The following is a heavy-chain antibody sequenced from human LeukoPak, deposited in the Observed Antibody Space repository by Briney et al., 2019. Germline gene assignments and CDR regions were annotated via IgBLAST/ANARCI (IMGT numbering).Heavy chain of an antibody. CDR1: GGSFSGYY. Sequence: SETLSLTCAVYGGSFSGYYWSWIRQPPGKGLEWIGEINHSGSTNYNPSLKSRVTISVDTSKNQFSLKLSSVTAADTAVYYCARNNWNRPFAIWGQGTMVTVSS. CDR2: INHSGST. D-gene: IGHD1-20*01. CDR3: ARNNWNRPFAI. J-gene: IGHJ3*02. V-gene: IGHV4-34*01.